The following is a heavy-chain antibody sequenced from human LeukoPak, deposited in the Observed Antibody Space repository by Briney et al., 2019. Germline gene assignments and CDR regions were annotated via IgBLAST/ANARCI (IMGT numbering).Heavy chain of an antibody. CDR2: IKQDGSEK. J-gene: IGHJ4*02. CDR1: GFTFSDYY. D-gene: IGHD3-9*01. Sequence: PGGSLRLSCAASGFTFSDYYMSWIRQAPGKGLEWVANIKQDGSEKYYVDSVKGRFTISRDNAKNSLYLQMNSLRAEDTAVYYCAREGDYDILTGYYFYYFDYWGQGTLVTVSS. V-gene: IGHV3-7*04. CDR3: AREGDYDILTGYYFYYFDY.